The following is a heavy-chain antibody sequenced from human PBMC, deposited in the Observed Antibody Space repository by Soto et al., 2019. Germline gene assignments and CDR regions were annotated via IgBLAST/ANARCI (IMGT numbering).Heavy chain of an antibody. CDR3: ARHFSRIDAFDI. D-gene: IGHD2-15*01. CDR2: VYYSGST. V-gene: IGHV4-39*01. CDR1: GGSISSSSYY. J-gene: IGHJ3*02. Sequence: PSETLSLTCTVSGGSISSSSYYWGWIRQPPGKGLEWIGSVYYSGSTYYNPSLKSRVTISVDTSKNQFSLKLSSVTAADTAVYYCARHFSRIDAFDIWGQGPMVTVSS.